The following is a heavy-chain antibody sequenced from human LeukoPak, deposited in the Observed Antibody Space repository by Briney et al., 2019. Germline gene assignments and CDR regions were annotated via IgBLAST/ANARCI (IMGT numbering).Heavy chain of an antibody. Sequence: GGSLRLSCAASGFTFSSYAMHWVRQAPGKGLEWVAVISHDGSNEYYADSVKGRFTISRDNSKNTLYLQMNSLRAEDTAVYYCASGYSGSYYWFDPWGQGTLVTVSS. CDR3: ASGYSGSYYWFDP. D-gene: IGHD1-26*01. CDR1: GFTFSSYA. J-gene: IGHJ5*02. CDR2: ISHDGSNE. V-gene: IGHV3-30-3*01.